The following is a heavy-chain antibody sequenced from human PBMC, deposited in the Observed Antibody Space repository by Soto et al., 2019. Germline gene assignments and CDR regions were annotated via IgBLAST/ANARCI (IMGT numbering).Heavy chain of an antibody. CDR2: ISAYNGNT. CDR3: ASSGGYYGDYDYYYGMDV. D-gene: IGHD4-17*01. Sequence: GASVKVSCKASGYTFTSYGIIWVRQAPGQGLEWMGWISAYNGNTNYAQKLQGRVTMTTDTSTSTAYMELRSLRSDDTAVYYCASSGGYYGDYDYYYGMDVWGQGTTVTVSS. V-gene: IGHV1-18*01. J-gene: IGHJ6*02. CDR1: GYTFTSYG.